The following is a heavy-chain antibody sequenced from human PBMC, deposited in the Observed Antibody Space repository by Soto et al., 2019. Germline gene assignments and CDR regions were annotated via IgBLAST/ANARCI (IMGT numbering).Heavy chain of an antibody. J-gene: IGHJ4*02. CDR1: GFTFSSYG. Sequence: GGSLRLSCAASGFTFSSYGMHWVRQAPGKGLEWVAVIWYDGSNKYYADSVKGRFTISRDNSKNTLYLQMNSLRAEDTAVYYCARDTYYYDSSGYFDYWGQGTLVTVSS. D-gene: IGHD3-22*01. CDR3: ARDTYYYDSSGYFDY. CDR2: IWYDGSNK. V-gene: IGHV3-33*01.